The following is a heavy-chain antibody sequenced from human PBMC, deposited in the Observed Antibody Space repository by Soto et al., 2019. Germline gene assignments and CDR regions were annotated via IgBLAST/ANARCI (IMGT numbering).Heavy chain of an antibody. D-gene: IGHD3-22*01. Sequence: GGSLRLSCAASGFSFSSYAMSWVRQAPPQGLEWVSSISTRGGRTSYADSVKGRFSISRDNSANAVYLDMDNLRAEDTGIYYCAKEFYYDASGPYSDVYFDSWGQGALVTVSS. J-gene: IGHJ4*02. CDR3: AKEFYYDASGPYSDVYFDS. CDR2: ISTRGGRT. V-gene: IGHV3-23*01. CDR1: GFSFSSYA.